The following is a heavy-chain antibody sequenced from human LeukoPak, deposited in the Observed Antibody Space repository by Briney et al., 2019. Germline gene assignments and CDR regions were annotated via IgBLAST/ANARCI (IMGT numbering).Heavy chain of an antibody. V-gene: IGHV1-8*01. CDR1: GYTFTSYD. CDR3: SVAGAYYYGMDV. J-gene: IGHJ6*02. CDR2: MNPNSGNT. Sequence: ASVKVSCKASGYTFTSYDINWVRQATGQGLERMGWMNPNSGNTGYAQKFQGRVTMTRNTSISTAYMELSSLRSEDTAVYYCSVAGAYYYGMDVWGQGTTVTVSS. D-gene: IGHD6-19*01.